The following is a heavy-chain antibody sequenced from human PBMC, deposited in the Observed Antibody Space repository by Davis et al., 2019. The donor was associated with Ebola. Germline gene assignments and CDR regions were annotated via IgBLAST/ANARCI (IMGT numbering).Heavy chain of an antibody. V-gene: IGHV3-30*02. CDR1: GFTFSSYG. CDR3: AKEIVVVPGYGMDV. CDR2: IRYDGSNK. Sequence: GGSLRLSCAASGFTFSSYGMHWVRQAPGKGLEWVAFIRYDGSNKYYADSVKGRFTISRDNSKNTLYLQMNSLRAEDTAVYYCAKEIVVVPGYGMDVWGQGTTVTVSS. J-gene: IGHJ6*02. D-gene: IGHD3-22*01.